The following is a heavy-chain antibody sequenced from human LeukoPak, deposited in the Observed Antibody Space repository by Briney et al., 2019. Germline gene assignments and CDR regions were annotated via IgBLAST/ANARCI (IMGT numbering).Heavy chain of an antibody. CDR2: ISGSGGTT. CDR1: GFTFSSYA. Sequence: GGSLRLSCAASGFTFSSYAMSWVRQAPGKGLEWVSGISGSGGTTYYADSVQGRFTISRDNSKKTPFLQMSSLRAEDTAVYYCAKGDVVTAIFPLDYWGQGTLVIVSS. D-gene: IGHD5-12*01. V-gene: IGHV3-23*01. J-gene: IGHJ4*02. CDR3: AKGDVVTAIFPLDY.